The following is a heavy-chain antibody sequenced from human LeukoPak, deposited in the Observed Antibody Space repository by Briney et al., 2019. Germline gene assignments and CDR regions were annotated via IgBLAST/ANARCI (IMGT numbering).Heavy chain of an antibody. CDR1: RYSFTSYW. Sequence: GESLKISCQGSRYSFTSYWINWVRQMPGKGLEWMRRIDPSDSYTNYSPSFQGHVTISADKSINTAYLQWSSLKASDTAIYYCATESPTEELDYWGQGTLVTVSS. CDR2: IDPSDSYT. J-gene: IGHJ4*02. D-gene: IGHD7-27*01. CDR3: ATESPTEELDY. V-gene: IGHV5-10-1*01.